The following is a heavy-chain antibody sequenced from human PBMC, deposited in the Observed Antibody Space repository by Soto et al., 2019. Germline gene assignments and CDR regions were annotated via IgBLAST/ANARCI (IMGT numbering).Heavy chain of an antibody. V-gene: IGHV1-69*01. CDR3: AREVDGYNFDY. J-gene: IGHJ4*02. CDR1: GGTFSSYA. CDR2: IIHIFGTA. D-gene: IGHD5-12*01. Sequence: QVQLVQSGSEVKKPGSSVKVSCKASGGTFSSYAISWVRQAPGQGLEWMGGIIHIFGTATYAQKFQGRVTITADESTSTAYMELSSLRSEDTDVYSCAREVDGYNFDYCGQGTLVTVSS.